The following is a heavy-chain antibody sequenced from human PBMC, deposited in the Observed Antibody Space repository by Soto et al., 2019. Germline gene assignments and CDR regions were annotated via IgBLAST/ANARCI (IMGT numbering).Heavy chain of an antibody. D-gene: IGHD3-3*01. CDR2: ISSSSSTI. CDR3: ARDLDDFRTAV. CDR1: GFTFSSYA. Sequence: GGSLRLSCAASGFTFSSYAMSWVRQAPGKGLEWVSAISSSSSTIYYADSVKGRFTISRDNAKNSLYLQMNSLRAEDTAVYYCARDLDDFRTAVWGQGTLVTVSS. J-gene: IGHJ4*02. V-gene: IGHV3-48*01.